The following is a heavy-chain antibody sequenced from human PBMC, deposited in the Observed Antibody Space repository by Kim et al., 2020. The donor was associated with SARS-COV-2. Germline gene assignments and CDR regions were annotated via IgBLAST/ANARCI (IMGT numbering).Heavy chain of an antibody. D-gene: IGHD3-3*01. CDR1: GGSISSSSYY. Sequence: SETLSLTCTVSGGSISSSSYYWGWIRQPPGKGLEWIGSIYYSGSTYYNPSLKSRVTISVDTSKNQFSLKLSSVTAADTAVYYCASHHYDFWSGYFGRGNWFDPWGQGTLVTVSS. CDR3: ASHHYDFWSGYFGRGNWFDP. V-gene: IGHV4-39*01. CDR2: IYYSGST. J-gene: IGHJ5*02.